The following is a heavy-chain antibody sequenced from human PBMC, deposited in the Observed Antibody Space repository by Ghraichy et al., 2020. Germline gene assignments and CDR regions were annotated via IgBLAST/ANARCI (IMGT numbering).Heavy chain of an antibody. CDR3: ARGRDGYSWYFAL. CDR1: GGSISSYY. V-gene: IGHV4-59*01. D-gene: IGHD5-24*01. Sequence: SETLSLTCTVSGGSISSYYWSWIRQPPGKGLEWIGYIYYSGSTNYNPSLKSRVTISVDTSKNQFSLKLNSVTAADTAVYYCARGRDGYSWYFALWGRGTLVTVSS. J-gene: IGHJ2*01. CDR2: IYYSGST.